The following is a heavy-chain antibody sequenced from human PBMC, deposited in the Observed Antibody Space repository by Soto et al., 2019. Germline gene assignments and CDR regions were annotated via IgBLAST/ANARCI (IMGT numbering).Heavy chain of an antibody. J-gene: IGHJ5*02. D-gene: IGHD3-10*01. CDR1: GGTFSSYA. CDR3: ARNSMVRGVIIAPKYDWFDP. Sequence: SVKVSCKASGGTFSSYAISWVRQAPGQGLEWMGGIIPIFGTANYAQKFQGRVTITADKSTSTAYMELSSLRSEDTAVYYCARNSMVRGVIIAPKYDWFDPWGQGTLVTVSS. V-gene: IGHV1-69*06. CDR2: IIPIFGTA.